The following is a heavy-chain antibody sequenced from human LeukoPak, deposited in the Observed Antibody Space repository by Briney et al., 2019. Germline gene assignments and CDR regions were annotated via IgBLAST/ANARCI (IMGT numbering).Heavy chain of an antibody. D-gene: IGHD3-10*01. Sequence: PGRSLRLSCVASGFTFSNAWMSWVRQAPGKGLEWVGRIKSKTDGGTTDYAAPVKGRFTISRDDSKNTLYLQMNSLKTEDTAVYYCTTADRLWFGELPDYWGQGTLVTVSS. CDR1: GFTFSNAW. CDR3: TTADRLWFGELPDY. V-gene: IGHV3-15*01. J-gene: IGHJ4*02. CDR2: IKSKTDGGTT.